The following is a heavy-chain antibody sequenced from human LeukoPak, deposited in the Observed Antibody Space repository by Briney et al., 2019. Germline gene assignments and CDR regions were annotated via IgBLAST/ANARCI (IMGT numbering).Heavy chain of an antibody. J-gene: IGHJ3*02. CDR3: AKVFYGGNSRAFDI. Sequence: PGRSLRLSCAASGFTFSSYGMHWVRQAPGKGLEWVAVISYDGSNKYYADSVKGRFTISRDNSKNTLYLQMNSLRAEDTAVYYCAKVFYGGNSRAFDIWGQGTMVTVYS. CDR2: ISYDGSNK. CDR1: GFTFSSYG. D-gene: IGHD4-23*01. V-gene: IGHV3-30*18.